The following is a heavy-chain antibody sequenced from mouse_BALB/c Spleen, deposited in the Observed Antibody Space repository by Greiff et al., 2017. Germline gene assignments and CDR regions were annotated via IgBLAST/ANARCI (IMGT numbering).Heavy chain of an antibody. Sequence: VQLQQSGPSLVQPSQTLSLTCSVTGDSITSGYWNWVRKFPGNKLEYMGYISYSGSTYYNPSLKSRISITRDTSKNQYYLQLNSVTTEDTATYYCARDYYGSDWYFDVWGAGTTVTVSS. V-gene: IGHV3-8*02. CDR3: ARDYYGSDWYFDV. CDR1: GDSITSGY. D-gene: IGHD1-1*01. CDR2: ISYSGST. J-gene: IGHJ1*01.